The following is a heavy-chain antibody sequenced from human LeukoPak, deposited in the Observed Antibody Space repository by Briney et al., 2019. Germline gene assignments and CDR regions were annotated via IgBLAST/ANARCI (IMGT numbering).Heavy chain of an antibody. CDR2: ITGSDDNT. J-gene: IGHJ5*02. Sequence: GGSLRLSCAASGFTFSSYAMSWVRQAPGKGLEWVSVITGSDDNTYYADSVKGRFTISRDNSKNTLYLQMNSLRAEDTAVYYCAKALRSSGWYPFDPWGQGTLVTVSS. D-gene: IGHD6-19*01. V-gene: IGHV3-23*01. CDR1: GFTFSSYA. CDR3: AKALRSSGWYPFDP.